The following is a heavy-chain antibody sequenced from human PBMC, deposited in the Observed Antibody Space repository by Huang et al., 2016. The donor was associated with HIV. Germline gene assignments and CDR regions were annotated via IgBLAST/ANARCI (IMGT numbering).Heavy chain of an antibody. Sequence: QVQLVQSGAEVKKPGSSVKVSCKASGGPFRNFAIGWVRQAPGQGLEWMGGIIPTRGTANYAQKFQGRVTMIADESTSTAYMELSSLRSEDTAVYFCATVDYYDTSGPQRGYFDNWGQGTLVTVSS. V-gene: IGHV1-69*01. CDR2: IIPTRGTA. CDR1: GGPFRNFA. J-gene: IGHJ4*02. CDR3: ATVDYYDTSGPQRGYFDN. D-gene: IGHD3-22*01.